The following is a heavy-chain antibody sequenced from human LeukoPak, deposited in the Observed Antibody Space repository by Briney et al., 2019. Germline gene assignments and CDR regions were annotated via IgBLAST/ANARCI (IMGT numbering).Heavy chain of an antibody. J-gene: IGHJ4*02. Sequence: ASVKVSCKASGYTFTGHYMHCVRQAPGQGLEWMGWIKPDTGVTYYAQNFQGRFTMTTDTSISTVYMELSSLRSDDTAVYYCARDNNWGPDYWGQGTLVTVSS. CDR1: GYTFTGHY. V-gene: IGHV1-2*02. CDR3: ARDNNWGPDY. CDR2: IKPDTGVT. D-gene: IGHD7-27*01.